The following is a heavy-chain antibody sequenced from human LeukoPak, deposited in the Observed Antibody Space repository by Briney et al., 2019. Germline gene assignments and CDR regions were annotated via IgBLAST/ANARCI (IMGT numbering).Heavy chain of an antibody. CDR3: ARGVRGVIRSGMDV. J-gene: IGHJ6*02. Sequence: SETLSLTCTVSGGSISSYYWSWIRQPPGKGLEWIGYIYYSGSTYYNPSLKSRVTISVDTSKNQFSLKLSSVTAADTAVYYCARGVRGVIRSGMDVWGQGTTVTVSS. V-gene: IGHV4-59*08. CDR2: IYYSGST. D-gene: IGHD3-10*01. CDR1: GGSISSYY.